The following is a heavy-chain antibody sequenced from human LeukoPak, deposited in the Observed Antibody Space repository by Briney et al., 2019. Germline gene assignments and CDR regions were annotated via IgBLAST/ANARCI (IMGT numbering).Heavy chain of an antibody. CDR1: GGSISSYY. CDR3: ATSVDTAMVMGAFDI. V-gene: IGHV4-59*01. Sequence: SETLSLTCTVSGGSISSYYWSWIRQPPGKGLEWIGYIYYSGSTNYNPSLKSRVTISVDTSKNQFSLKLSSVTAADTAVYYCATSVDTAMVMGAFDIWGQGIMVTVSS. CDR2: IYYSGST. D-gene: IGHD5-18*01. J-gene: IGHJ3*02.